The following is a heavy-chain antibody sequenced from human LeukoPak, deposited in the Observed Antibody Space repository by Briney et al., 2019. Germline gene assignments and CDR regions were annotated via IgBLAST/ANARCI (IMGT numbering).Heavy chain of an antibody. CDR2: INAGNGNT. D-gene: IGHD3-22*01. Sequence: ASVKVSCKASGYTFTSYAMHWVRQAPGQRLEWMGWINAGNGNTKYSQKFQGRVTITRDTSASTAYMELSRLRSEDTAVYYCASNYYDSSGYNDAFDIWGQGTMVTVSS. CDR3: ASNYYDSSGYNDAFDI. J-gene: IGHJ3*02. V-gene: IGHV1-3*01. CDR1: GYTFTSYA.